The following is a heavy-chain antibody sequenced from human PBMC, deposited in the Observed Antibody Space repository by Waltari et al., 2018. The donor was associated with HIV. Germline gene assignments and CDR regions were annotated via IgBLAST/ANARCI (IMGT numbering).Heavy chain of an antibody. Sequence: QLQLQESGPGLVKSSETLSLTCTVSGGSMTSSSYYWGWIRQHPGKGLEWIGSMSYSGSTYNNASLRSRLTISVDTSKNQFSLKLTSVTAADTAMYYCARSFSGYSNYFDPWGQGTLVTVSS. J-gene: IGHJ5*02. CDR2: MSYSGST. D-gene: IGHD4-4*01. CDR3: ARSFSGYSNYFDP. CDR1: GGSMTSSSYY. V-gene: IGHV4-39*01.